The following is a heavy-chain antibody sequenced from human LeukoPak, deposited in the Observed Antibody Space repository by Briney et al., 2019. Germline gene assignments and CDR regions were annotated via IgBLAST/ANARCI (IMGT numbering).Heavy chain of an antibody. D-gene: IGHD6-19*01. CDR2: ISGSGGST. CDR3: AKSGIAVAGLGNYFDY. J-gene: IGHJ4*02. Sequence: PGGSLILSCAASGFTFNNYAMSWVRQAPGKGLEWVSAISGSGGSTYYADSVKGRFTISRDNSKNTLYLQMNSLRAEDTAVYYCAKSGIAVAGLGNYFDYWGQGTLVTVSS. CDR1: GFTFNNYA. V-gene: IGHV3-23*01.